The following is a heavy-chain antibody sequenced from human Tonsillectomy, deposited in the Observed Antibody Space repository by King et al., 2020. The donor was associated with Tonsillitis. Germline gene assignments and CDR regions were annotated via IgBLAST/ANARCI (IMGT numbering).Heavy chain of an antibody. CDR1: GGSFSDYY. V-gene: IGHV4-34*01. CDR3: ARGKYDFWSGYPDYFDY. CDR2: ISHSGST. J-gene: IGHJ4*02. Sequence: VQLQQWGGGLLKPSETLSLTCAVYGGSFSDYYWSWIRQPPGKGLEWLGEISHSGSTNYNPSLKSRVTISVDTSKNQFSLKLSSLTAADTAMYYCARGKYDFWSGYPDYFDYWGQGTLVTVSS. D-gene: IGHD3-3*01.